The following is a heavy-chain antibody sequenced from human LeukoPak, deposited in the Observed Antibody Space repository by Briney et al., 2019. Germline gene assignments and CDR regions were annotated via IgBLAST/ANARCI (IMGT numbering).Heavy chain of an antibody. V-gene: IGHV4-4*07. J-gene: IGHJ4*02. CDR2: IYSSGST. Sequence: SETLSLTCTVSGGSISSYYWSWIRQPAGKGLEWIGRIYSSGSTNYNPSLKSRVTMSVDTSKNQFSLKLSSVTAADTAVYYCARRLHSGSYYGGQFDYWGQGTLVTVSS. CDR3: ARRLHSGSYYGGQFDY. CDR1: GGSISSYY. D-gene: IGHD1-26*01.